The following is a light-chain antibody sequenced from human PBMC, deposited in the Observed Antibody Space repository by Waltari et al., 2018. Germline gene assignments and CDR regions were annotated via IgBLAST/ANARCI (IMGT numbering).Light chain of an antibody. CDR1: QTISRY. J-gene: IGKJ1*01. CDR3: QQSYSFTRT. CDR2: AAS. V-gene: IGKV1-39*01. Sequence: DIQMTQSPSSLSASVGDRVTITCRASQTISRYLNWDQQKPGKAPNLLIYAASSLQSGVPSRCSGSGSGRDFTLIITSLQPEDFATYYCQQSYSFTRTFGQGTKVEIK.